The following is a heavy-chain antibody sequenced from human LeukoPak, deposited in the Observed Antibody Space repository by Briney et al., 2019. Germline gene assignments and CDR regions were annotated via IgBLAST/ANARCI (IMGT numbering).Heavy chain of an antibody. CDR2: VSWNSETI. Sequence: PGGSLRLSCAVSGLTFDDYAMHWVRQVPGKGPEWVSGVSWNSETIGYADSVKGRFTISRDNAKNSLYLQMNSLRAEDTALYYCATNGGGDSGYGNFDYWGQGTLVTVSS. D-gene: IGHD5-12*01. V-gene: IGHV3-9*01. CDR1: GLTFDDYA. J-gene: IGHJ4*02. CDR3: ATNGGGDSGYGNFDY.